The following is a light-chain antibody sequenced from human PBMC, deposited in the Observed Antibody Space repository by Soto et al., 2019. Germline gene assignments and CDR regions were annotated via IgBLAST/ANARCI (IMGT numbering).Light chain of an antibody. CDR1: SSNIGAGYD. CDR2: ANI. Sequence: QSVLTQPPSVSGAPGQRVTISCTGSSSNIGAGYDVHWYQQRPGAAPKLLISANINRPSGVPDRFSGSKSGTSASLAITGLQADDEGDYYCQSYDSSLTLYVFGTGTKVTVL. V-gene: IGLV1-40*01. CDR3: QSYDSSLTLYV. J-gene: IGLJ1*01.